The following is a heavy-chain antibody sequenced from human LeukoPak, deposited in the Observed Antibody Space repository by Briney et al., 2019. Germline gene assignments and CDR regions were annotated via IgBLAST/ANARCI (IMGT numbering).Heavy chain of an antibody. Sequence: GGSLRLSCAASGFTFSSYSMNWVRQAPGKGLEWVSSISSSSSYIYYADSVKGRFTISRDNAKNSLYLQMNSLRAEDTAVYYCARDRSTPGWFDPWGQGTLVTVSS. D-gene: IGHD2-15*01. J-gene: IGHJ5*02. CDR1: GFTFSSYS. CDR2: ISSSSSYI. V-gene: IGHV3-21*01. CDR3: ARDRSTPGWFDP.